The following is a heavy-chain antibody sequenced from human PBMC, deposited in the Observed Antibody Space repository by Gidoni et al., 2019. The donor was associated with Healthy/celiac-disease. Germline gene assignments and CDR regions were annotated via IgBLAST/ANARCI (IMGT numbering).Heavy chain of an antibody. Sequence: EVQLVESGGGLVKPGGSLRLSCAASGFTFSSYSMNWVRQAPGKGLEWVSSISSSSSYIYYADSVKGRFTISRDNAKNSLYLQMNSLRAEDTAVYYCARRVVTWGIDYWGQGTLVTVSS. D-gene: IGHD3-22*01. J-gene: IGHJ4*02. CDR2: ISSSSSYI. CDR1: GFTFSSYS. CDR3: ARRVVTWGIDY. V-gene: IGHV3-21*01.